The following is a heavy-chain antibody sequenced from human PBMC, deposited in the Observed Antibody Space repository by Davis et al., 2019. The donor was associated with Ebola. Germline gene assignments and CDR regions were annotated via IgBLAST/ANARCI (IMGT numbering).Heavy chain of an antibody. Sequence: GESLKISCAASGFTFSSYSMNWVRQAPGKGLEWVSSISSSSSYIYYADSVKGRFTISRDNAKNSLYLQMNSLRAEDTAVYYCARHQYSSSEYDYWGQGTLVTVSS. CDR3: ARHQYSSSEYDY. CDR2: ISSSSSYI. V-gene: IGHV3-21*04. CDR1: GFTFSSYS. D-gene: IGHD6-13*01. J-gene: IGHJ4*02.